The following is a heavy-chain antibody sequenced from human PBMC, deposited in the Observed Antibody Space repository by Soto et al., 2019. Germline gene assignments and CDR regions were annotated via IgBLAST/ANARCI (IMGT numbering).Heavy chain of an antibody. V-gene: IGHV4-30-4*01. D-gene: IGHD3-10*01. J-gene: IGHJ4*02. CDR3: AREGFGELGQYYFDY. Sequence: QVQLQESGPGLVKPSQTLSLTCTVSGGSISSGDYYWSWIRQPPGKGLEWTGYIYYSGSTYYNPSLKSRVTISVDTSKYQFSLKLSSVTAADTAVYYCAREGFGELGQYYFDYWGQGTLVTVSS. CDR2: IYYSGST. CDR1: GGSISSGDYY.